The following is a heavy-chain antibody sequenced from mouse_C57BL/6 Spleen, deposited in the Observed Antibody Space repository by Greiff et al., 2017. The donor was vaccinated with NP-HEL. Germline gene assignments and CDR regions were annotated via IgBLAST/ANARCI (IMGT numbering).Heavy chain of an antibody. CDR2: IYPRSGNT. CDR1: GYTFTSYG. CDR3: ANYYGSSYWFAY. D-gene: IGHD1-1*01. V-gene: IGHV1-81*01. J-gene: IGHJ3*01. Sequence: VHLVESGAELARPGASVKLSCKASGYTFTSYGISWVKQRTGQGLEWIGEIYPRSGNTYYNEKFKGKATLTADKSSSTAYMELRSLTSEDSAVYFCANYYGSSYWFAYWGQGTLVTVSA.